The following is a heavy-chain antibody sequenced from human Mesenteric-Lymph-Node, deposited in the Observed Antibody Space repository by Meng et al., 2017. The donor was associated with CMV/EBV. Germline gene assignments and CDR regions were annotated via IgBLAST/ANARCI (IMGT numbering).Heavy chain of an antibody. V-gene: IGHV3-74*01. CDR3: ARDLLIRVGSLGATTR. CDR1: GFTFSRYW. J-gene: IGHJ4*02. CDR2: ISVDGSNT. Sequence: GESLKISCAASGFTFSRYWMHWIRQAPGKGPEWVSHISVDGSNTKYADFVRGRFTISRDNARNTLYLQMNSLRADDTAVYYCARDLLIRVGSLGATTRWGQGTLVTVSS. D-gene: IGHD1-26*01.